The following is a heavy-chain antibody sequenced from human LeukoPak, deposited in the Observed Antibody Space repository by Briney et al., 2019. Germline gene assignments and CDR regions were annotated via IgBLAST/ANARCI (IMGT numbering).Heavy chain of an antibody. CDR1: GGTFSSYA. CDR3: ARAYMTATRHFDS. D-gene: IGHD2-21*02. CDR2: IIPIFGTA. J-gene: IGHJ4*02. V-gene: IGHV1-69*13. Sequence: SVKVSCKASGGTFSSYAISWVRQAPGQGLEWMGGIIPIFGTANYAQKFQGRVTITADASTSTAYMELSSLGSEDTAVYYCARAYMTATRHFDSWGQGTLVTVSS.